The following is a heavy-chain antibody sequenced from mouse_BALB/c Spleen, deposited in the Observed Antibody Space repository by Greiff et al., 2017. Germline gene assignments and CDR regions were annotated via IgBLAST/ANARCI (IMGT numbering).Heavy chain of an antibody. CDR1: GFTFSSYT. D-gene: IGHD1-1*01. CDR3: ARSHYYGSSYWYFDV. V-gene: IGHV5-9*03. CDR2: ISSGGGNT. Sequence: EVHLVESGGGLVKPGGSLKLSCAASGFTFSSYTMSWVRQTPEKRLEWVATISSGGGNTYYPDSVKGRFTISRDNAKNNLYLQMSSLRSEDTALYYCARSHYYGSSYWYFDVWGAGTTVTVSS. J-gene: IGHJ1*01.